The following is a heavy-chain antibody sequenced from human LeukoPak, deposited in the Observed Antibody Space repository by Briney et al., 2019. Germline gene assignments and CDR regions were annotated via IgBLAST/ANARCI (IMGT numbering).Heavy chain of an antibody. Sequence: GGSLRLSCAASGFTFSRYGMPWVRQAPGQGLEWVAGISGSGGGTYYADSVKGRFTISRDNSKSTLYLQMNSLRAEDTALYYCAKYPYYDILSGYGDYWGQGTLVTVSS. J-gene: IGHJ4*02. CDR1: GFTFSRYG. CDR3: AKYPYYDILSGYGDY. CDR2: ISGSGGGT. D-gene: IGHD3-9*01. V-gene: IGHV3-23*01.